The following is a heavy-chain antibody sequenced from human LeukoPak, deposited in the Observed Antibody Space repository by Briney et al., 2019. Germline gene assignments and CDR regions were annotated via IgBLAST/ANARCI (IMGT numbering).Heavy chain of an antibody. V-gene: IGHV1-24*01. D-gene: IGHD2-2*02. CDR3: ATVNCSSTSCYNDY. CDR2: FDPEDGET. Sequence: ASVEVSCKVSGYTLTELSMHWVRQAPGKGLEWMGGFDPEDGETIYAQKFQGRVTMTEDTSTDTAYMELSSLRSEDTAVYYCATVNCSSTSCYNDYWGQGTLVTVSS. J-gene: IGHJ4*02. CDR1: GYTLTELS.